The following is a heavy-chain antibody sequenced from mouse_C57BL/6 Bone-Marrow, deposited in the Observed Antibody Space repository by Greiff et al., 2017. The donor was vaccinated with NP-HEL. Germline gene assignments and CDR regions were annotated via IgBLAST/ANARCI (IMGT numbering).Heavy chain of an antibody. D-gene: IGHD1-1*01. CDR1: GYTFTSYG. CDR2: IYPRSGNT. V-gene: IGHV1-81*01. Sequence: QVQLQQSGAELARPGASVKLSCKASGYTFTSYGISWVKQRTGQGLEWIGEIYPRSGNTYYNEKFKGKATLTADKSSSTAYMELSRLTSEDSAVYFCAKHSYYDTRRHYCDRGNTLPVTS. CDR3: AKHSYYDTRRHY. J-gene: IGHJ2*01.